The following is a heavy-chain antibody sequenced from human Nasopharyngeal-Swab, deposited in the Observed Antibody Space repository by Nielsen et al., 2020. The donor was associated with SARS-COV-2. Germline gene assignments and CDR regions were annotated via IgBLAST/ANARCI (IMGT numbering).Heavy chain of an antibody. CDR2: IIPIFGTA. V-gene: IGHV1-69*13. Sequence: SVKVSCKASGGTFSSYAISWVQQAPGQGLEWMGGIIPIFGTANYAQKFQGRVTITADESTSTAYMELSSLRSEDTAVYYCARTPTLDYYYYMDVWGKGTTVTVSS. CDR1: GGTFSSYA. J-gene: IGHJ6*03. CDR3: ARTPTLDYYYYMDV.